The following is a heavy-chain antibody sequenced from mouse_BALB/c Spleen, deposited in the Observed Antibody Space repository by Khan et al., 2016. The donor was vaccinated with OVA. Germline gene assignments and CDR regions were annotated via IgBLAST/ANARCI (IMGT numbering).Heavy chain of an antibody. Sequence: EVQLQQSGTVLARPGTSVKMSCKASGYTFTSYWMHWVKQRPGQGLEWIGAIYPGNSDTSYNQKFKGKAKLTAVTSTSTAYRELSSLTNEDSAVYYWTRFGYLFAYWGQGTLVTVSA. CDR2: IYPGNSDT. D-gene: IGHD2-2*01. V-gene: IGHV1-5*01. J-gene: IGHJ3*01. CDR1: GYTFTSYW. CDR3: TRFGYLFAY.